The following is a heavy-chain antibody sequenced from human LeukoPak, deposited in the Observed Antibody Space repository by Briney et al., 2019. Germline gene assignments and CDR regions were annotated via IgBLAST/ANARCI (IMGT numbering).Heavy chain of an antibody. D-gene: IGHD3-22*01. Sequence: GGSLRLSCAASGFTFSSYWMSWVRQAPGKGLEWVANIKQDGSEKYYVDSVKGRFTISRDNAKNSLYPQMNSLRAEDTAVYYCARGTLVVITLFDYWGQGTLVTVSS. V-gene: IGHV3-7*01. CDR3: ARGTLVVITLFDY. CDR1: GFTFSSYW. J-gene: IGHJ4*02. CDR2: IKQDGSEK.